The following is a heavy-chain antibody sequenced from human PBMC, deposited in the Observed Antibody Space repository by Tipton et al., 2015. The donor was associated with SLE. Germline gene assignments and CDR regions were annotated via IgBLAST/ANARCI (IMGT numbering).Heavy chain of an antibody. J-gene: IGHJ4*02. Sequence: TLSLTCAVYGDSFSGYYWSWIRQAPGKGLEWIGEINHSGNSNYNPSLKSRLTISVDTSKNQLSLKLNSVTAADTAIYFCARQGREVAVRTVDYWGQGTLVTVSS. V-gene: IGHV4-34*01. CDR2: INHSGNS. D-gene: IGHD6-19*01. CDR3: ARQGREVAVRTVDY. CDR1: GDSFSGYY.